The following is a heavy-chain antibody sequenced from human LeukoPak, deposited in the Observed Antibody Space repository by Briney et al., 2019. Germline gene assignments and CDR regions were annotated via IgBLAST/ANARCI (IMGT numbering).Heavy chain of an antibody. V-gene: IGHV4-34*01. D-gene: IGHD2-15*01. J-gene: IGHJ4*02. CDR1: GGSFSGYY. CDR2: INHSGST. Sequence: PSETLSLTCAVYGGSFSGYYWSWLRQPPGKGLEWIGEINHSGSTNYNPSLKSRVTISVDTSKNQFSLKLSSVTAADTAVYYCAKQLGYCSDGSCYFPYWGQGTLVTVSS. CDR3: AKQLGYCSDGSCYFPY.